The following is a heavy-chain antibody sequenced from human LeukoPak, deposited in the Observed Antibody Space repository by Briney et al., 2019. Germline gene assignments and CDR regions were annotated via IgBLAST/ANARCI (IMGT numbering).Heavy chain of an antibody. D-gene: IGHD6-13*01. CDR3: TTPAAGPRAEYSQY. J-gene: IGHJ1*01. Sequence: NPGGSLRLSCAASGFTFSRYSMNWVRQAPGKGLEWVSSISPDARYIYYTDSLKGRFTVSRDNAKNSLYLQMNSLAVEDTAVYYCTTPAAGPRAEYSQYWGQGTLVTVSP. CDR1: GFTFSRYS. V-gene: IGHV3-21*01. CDR2: ISPDARYI.